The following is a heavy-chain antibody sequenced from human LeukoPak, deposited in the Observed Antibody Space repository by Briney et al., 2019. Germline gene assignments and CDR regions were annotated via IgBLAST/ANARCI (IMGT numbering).Heavy chain of an antibody. CDR2: IQYDGSNK. Sequence: TGGSLRLSCAASGFTFSSYGIHWVRQAPGKGLEWVAFIQYDGSNKYYPDSVKGRFTISRDDSKNTLYLQMNGLRAEDTAVYYCARAAAGTFDDWGEGTLVTVSS. CDR3: ARAAAGTFDD. V-gene: IGHV3-30*02. J-gene: IGHJ4*02. D-gene: IGHD6-13*01. CDR1: GFTFSSYG.